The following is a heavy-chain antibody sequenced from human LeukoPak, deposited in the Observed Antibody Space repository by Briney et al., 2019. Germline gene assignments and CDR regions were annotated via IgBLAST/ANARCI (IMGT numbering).Heavy chain of an antibody. V-gene: IGHV3-21*01. Sequence: GGSLRLSCAASGFTFSSYSMNWVRQAPGKGLEWVSSISSSSSYIYYADSVKGRFTISRDNAKNSLYLQMNSLRAEDTAVYYCARKRIAAALRAFDIWGQGTMVTVSS. CDR3: ARKRIAAALRAFDI. D-gene: IGHD6-13*01. J-gene: IGHJ3*02. CDR1: GFTFSSYS. CDR2: ISSSSSYI.